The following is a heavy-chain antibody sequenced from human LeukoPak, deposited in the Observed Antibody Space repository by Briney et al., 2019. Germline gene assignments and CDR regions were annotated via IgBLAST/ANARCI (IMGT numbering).Heavy chain of an antibody. CDR1: RYTFTDYY. CDR3: TTDRPSDSSGYNC. V-gene: IGHV1-69-2*01. D-gene: IGHD3-22*01. J-gene: IGHJ4*02. Sequence: ASVKVSCKVSRYTFTDYYMHWVQQAPGKGLEWMGLVDPEDGETIYAEKFQGRVTITADTSTDTAYMELSSLRSEDTAVYYCTTDRPSDSSGYNCWGQGTLVTVSS. CDR2: VDPEDGET.